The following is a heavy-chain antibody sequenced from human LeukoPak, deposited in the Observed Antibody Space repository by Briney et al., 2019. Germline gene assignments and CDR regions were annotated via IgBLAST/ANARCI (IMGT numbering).Heavy chain of an antibody. CDR2: IRSSGSTI. CDR1: GFTFSSYE. J-gene: IGHJ6*02. CDR3: ARSDYGDHVDYHYGVDV. V-gene: IGHV3-48*03. Sequence: QAGGPLRLSCGASGFTFSSYEMNWVRQAPGKGLAWVSYIRSSGSTIYYADSVKGRFTISRDNAKNSLYLQMNSRRAEDTAVYYCARSDYGDHVDYHYGVDVWGQGTTVTVSS. D-gene: IGHD4-17*01.